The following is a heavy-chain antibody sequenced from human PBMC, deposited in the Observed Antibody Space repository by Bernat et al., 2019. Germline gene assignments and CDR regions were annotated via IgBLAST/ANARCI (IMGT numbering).Heavy chain of an antibody. D-gene: IGHD3-3*01. CDR1: GFSFSTYG. J-gene: IGHJ4*02. CDR2: IWYDGSNK. CDR3: ATGRASMTVFGVVNDFDY. V-gene: IGHV3-33*01. Sequence: QVQLVESGGGVVQPGRSLRLSCAASGFSFSTYGMHWVRQAPGKGLEWVAAIWYDGSNKDSADSVKGRFPISRDNSKNTLYLQMHSLRAEDTAVYYCATGRASMTVFGVVNDFDYWGQGTPVTVSS.